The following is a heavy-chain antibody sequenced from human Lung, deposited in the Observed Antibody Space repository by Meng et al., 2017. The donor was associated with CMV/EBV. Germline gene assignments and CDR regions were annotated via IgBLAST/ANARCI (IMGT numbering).Heavy chain of an antibody. V-gene: IGHV1-18*01. CDR1: GYTFTSYS. CDR2: INAYNINT. D-gene: IGHD2/OR15-2a*01. J-gene: IGHJ5*02. CDR3: ARARFYDTTANRFDP. Sequence: SGYTFTSYSITWVRQAPGQGLQWVGWINAYNINTNYAQKLQGRVTMTTDTSTSTAYMELRSLRSDDTAIYYCARARFYDTTANRFDPWGQGTLVTVSS.